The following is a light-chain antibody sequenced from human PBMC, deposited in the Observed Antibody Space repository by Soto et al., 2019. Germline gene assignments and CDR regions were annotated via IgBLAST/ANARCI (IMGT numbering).Light chain of an antibody. Sequence: QSVLTQPASVSGSPGQSITISCTGTSSDVGGYNYVSWYQQHPGKAPKLMIYEVSNRPSGVSNRFSGSKSGNTASLTISGLQAEDEAHYYRSSYTSSSTLYVFGTGTKVTVL. CDR2: EVS. V-gene: IGLV2-14*01. CDR1: SSDVGGYNY. CDR3: SSYTSSSTLYV. J-gene: IGLJ1*01.